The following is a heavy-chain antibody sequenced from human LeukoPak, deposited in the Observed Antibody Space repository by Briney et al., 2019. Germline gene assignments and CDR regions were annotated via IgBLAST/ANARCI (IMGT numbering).Heavy chain of an antibody. Sequence: SETLSLTCTVSGGSISSGGYYWSWIRQPPGKGLEWIGYIYHSGSTYYNPSLKSRVTISVDRSKNQFSLKLSSVTAADTAVYYCARDEVDTAMVDYWGHGTLVTVSS. CDR2: IYHSGST. J-gene: IGHJ4*01. CDR3: ARDEVDTAMVDY. D-gene: IGHD5-18*01. V-gene: IGHV4-30-2*01. CDR1: GGSISSGGYY.